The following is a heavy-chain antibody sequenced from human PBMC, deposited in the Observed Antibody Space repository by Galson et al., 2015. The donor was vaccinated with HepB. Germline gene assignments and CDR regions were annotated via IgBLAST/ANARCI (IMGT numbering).Heavy chain of an antibody. CDR2: ISYDSRNK. CDR1: GFDFSAYG. CDR3: ARVVVLSETYLGQEDLDH. V-gene: IGHV3-30*03. D-gene: IGHD3-3*01. Sequence: SLRLSCAASGFDFSAYGMHWVRQAPGKGLEWLPVISYDSRNKFYADTVRGRFTISRDSSKNTLYLQMDSLRPEDTAVYYCARVVVLSETYLGQEDLDHWGQGTLVTVSS. J-gene: IGHJ4*02.